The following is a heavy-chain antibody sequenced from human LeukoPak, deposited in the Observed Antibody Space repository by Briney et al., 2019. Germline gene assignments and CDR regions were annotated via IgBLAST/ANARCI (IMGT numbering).Heavy chain of an antibody. Sequence: GGSLRLSCAASGFTFSSYAMSWVRQAPGKGLEWVSGISGNGTSTYYADSVKGRFTVSRDNSKNTLYLQMHSLRAEDTAIYYCAKVGAAAWGTAFDIWGQGTLVTVSS. CDR1: GFTFSSYA. J-gene: IGHJ3*02. CDR3: AKVGAAAWGTAFDI. V-gene: IGHV3-23*01. CDR2: ISGNGTST. D-gene: IGHD6-13*01.